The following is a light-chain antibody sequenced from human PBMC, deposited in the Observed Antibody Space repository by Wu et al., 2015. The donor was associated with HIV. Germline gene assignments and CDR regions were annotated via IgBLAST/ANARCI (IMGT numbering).Light chain of an antibody. CDR2: DAS. V-gene: IGKV3-11*01. Sequence: EIVLTQSPATLSLSPGERATLSCRASQSVSSYLAWYQQKPGQAPRLLIYDASNRATGIPARFSGSGSGTDFTLTISSLEPEDFAVYYCQHYGSSLLTFGPGTTVDI. J-gene: IGKJ3*01. CDR1: QSVSSY. CDR3: QHYGSSLLT.